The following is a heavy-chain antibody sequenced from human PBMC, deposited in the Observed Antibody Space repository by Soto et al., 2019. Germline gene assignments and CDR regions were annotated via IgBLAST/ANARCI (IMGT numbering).Heavy chain of an antibody. CDR2: IKTDGSDT. V-gene: IGHV3-74*01. J-gene: IGHJ3*02. Sequence: EVQLVESGGGLVQPGGSLRLSCAASGFTFSSYWMHWVHQSPGKGLVWVSRIKTDGSDTHYADSVKGRFTISRDNANNTLYLQMNSLRDEDTAVYYCARPRTSDWAYDIWGQGTMVIVSS. D-gene: IGHD3-9*01. CDR3: ARPRTSDWAYDI. CDR1: GFTFSSYW.